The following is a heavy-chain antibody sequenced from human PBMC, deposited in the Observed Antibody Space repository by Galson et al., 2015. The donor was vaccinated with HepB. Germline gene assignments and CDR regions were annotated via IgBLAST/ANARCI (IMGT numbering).Heavy chain of an antibody. CDR3: AKDISVSGFLLDY. V-gene: IGHV3-43*01. Sequence: SLRLSCAASGFTFDDYTMHWVRQAPGEGLEWVSLISWDGGSTYYADSVKGRFTISRDNSKNSLYLQMNSLRTEDTALYYCAKDISVSGFLLDYWGQGTLVTVSS. CDR1: GFTFDDYT. D-gene: IGHD2-21*01. CDR2: ISWDGGST. J-gene: IGHJ4*02.